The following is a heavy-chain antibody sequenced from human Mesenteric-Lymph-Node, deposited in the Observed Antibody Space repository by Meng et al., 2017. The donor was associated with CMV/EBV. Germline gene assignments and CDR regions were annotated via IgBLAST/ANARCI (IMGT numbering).Heavy chain of an antibody. CDR2: INWDGGRT. D-gene: IGHD5-18*01. CDR1: GFMFDDYT. Sequence: GGSLRLSCAASGFMFDDYTMHWVRQRPGRGLEWVSLINWDGGRTYYTDSVKGRFTISRDNAKNTLYLQMNSLGAEDTAVYYCVRSHGCNYGCFDFWGQGTLVTVSS. CDR3: VRSHGCNYGCFDF. V-gene: IGHV3-43*01. J-gene: IGHJ4*02.